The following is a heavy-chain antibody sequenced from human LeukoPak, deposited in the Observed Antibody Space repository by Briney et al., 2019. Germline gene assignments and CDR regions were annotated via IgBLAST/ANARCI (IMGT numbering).Heavy chain of an antibody. J-gene: IGHJ4*02. CDR3: AREIVVVPAAYDY. CDR1: GGPISSSNYY. Sequence: PSETLSLTCSVPGGPISSSNYYWGWIRQSPGKGLEWIGSIYHSGSTYYNPSLKSRVTISVDTSKNQFSLKLSSVTAADTAVYYCAREIVVVPAAYDYWGQGTLVTVSS. CDR2: IYHSGST. V-gene: IGHV4-39*07. D-gene: IGHD2-2*01.